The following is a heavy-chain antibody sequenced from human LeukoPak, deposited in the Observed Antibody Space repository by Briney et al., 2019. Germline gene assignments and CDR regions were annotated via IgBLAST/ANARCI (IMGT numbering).Heavy chain of an antibody. CDR1: GFTVSSNY. Sequence: GGSLRLSCAASGFTVSSNYMSWVRQAPGKGLEWVSVIYSGGSTYYADSVKGRFTISRDNSKNTLYLQMNSLRAEDTAVYYCAREYCSSTGCYGYMDVWGKGATVTVCS. CDR2: IYSGGST. V-gene: IGHV3-53*01. CDR3: AREYCSSTGCYGYMDV. D-gene: IGHD2-2*01. J-gene: IGHJ6*03.